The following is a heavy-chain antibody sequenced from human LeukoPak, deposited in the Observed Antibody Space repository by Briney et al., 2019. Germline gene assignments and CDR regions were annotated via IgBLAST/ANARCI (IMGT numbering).Heavy chain of an antibody. CDR2: IKSDGSMT. V-gene: IGHV3-74*01. D-gene: IGHD2-8*02. CDR3: ASQLVGAAFDP. J-gene: IGHJ5*02. Sequence: GGSLRLSCVASGFTFSGYWMHWVRQPPGKGLVWVSRIKSDGSMTNYADSVKGRFTISRGNTKNTLYLQMNSLRAEDTAVYYCASQLVGAAFDPWGQGTLVTVSS. CDR1: GFTFSGYW.